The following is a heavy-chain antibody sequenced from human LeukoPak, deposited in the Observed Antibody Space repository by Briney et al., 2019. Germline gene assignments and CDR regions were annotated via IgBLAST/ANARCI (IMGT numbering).Heavy chain of an antibody. D-gene: IGHD6-6*01. CDR1: GFTFSSYG. Sequence: GGSLRLSCAASGFTFSSYGMHWVRQAPGKGLEWVAVIWYGGSNKYYADSVKGRFTISRDNSKNTLYLQMNSLRAEDTAVYYCAKDGGIAARGLDYWGQGTLVTVSS. V-gene: IGHV3-30*02. J-gene: IGHJ4*02. CDR3: AKDGGIAARGLDY. CDR2: IWYGGSNK.